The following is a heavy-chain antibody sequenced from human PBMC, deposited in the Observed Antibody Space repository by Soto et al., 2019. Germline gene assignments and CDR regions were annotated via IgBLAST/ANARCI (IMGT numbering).Heavy chain of an antibody. J-gene: IGHJ4*02. V-gene: IGHV1-2*02. CDR3: ARRALTTVTTVGLDY. D-gene: IGHD4-17*01. CDR1: GYTFTSYG. Sequence: ASVKVSCKASGYTFTSYGISWVRQAPGQGLEWMGWIYPKSGGTKYAQKFQGRVTMTRDTSISTVYMDLSRLRFDDTAVYYCARRALTTVTTVGLDYWGQGAPVTVSS. CDR2: IYPKSGGT.